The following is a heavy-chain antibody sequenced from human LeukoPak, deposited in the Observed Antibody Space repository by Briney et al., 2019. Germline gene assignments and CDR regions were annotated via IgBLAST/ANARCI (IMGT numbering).Heavy chain of an antibody. Sequence: GGSLRLSRAASGFTFSSYWMHWVRQAPGKGLVWVSRINSDGSSTSYADSVKGRFTISRDNAKNTLYLQMNSLRAEDTAVYYCARVPVFQPYYYFDYWGQGTLVTVSS. CDR3: ARVPVFQPYYYFDY. D-gene: IGHD2-21*01. CDR1: GFTFSSYW. V-gene: IGHV3-74*01. CDR2: INSDGSST. J-gene: IGHJ4*02.